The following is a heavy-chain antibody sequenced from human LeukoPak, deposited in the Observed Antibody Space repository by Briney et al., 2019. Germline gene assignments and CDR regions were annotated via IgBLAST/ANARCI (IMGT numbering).Heavy chain of an antibody. Sequence: ASVKVSCKASGYTFTSYGISWVRQAPGQGLEWMGWISAYNGNTNYAQKLQGRVTMTTDTSTSTAYIELRSLRSDATAVYYCARDHSWSYYNPFDYGGQGTLVTVSS. V-gene: IGHV1-18*01. CDR3: ARDHSWSYYNPFDY. CDR1: GYTFTSYG. J-gene: IGHJ4*02. CDR2: ISAYNGNT. D-gene: IGHD3-10*01.